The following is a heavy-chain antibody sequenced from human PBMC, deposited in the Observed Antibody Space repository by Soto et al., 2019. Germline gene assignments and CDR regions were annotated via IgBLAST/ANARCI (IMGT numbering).Heavy chain of an antibody. J-gene: IGHJ5*02. Sequence: QVQLQQWGAGLLKPSETLSLTCAVYGGSFSGYYWSWIRQPPGKGLEWIGEINHSGSTNYNPSLKSRVTISVDTSKNQCSLKRSSVTAAVTAVYYCARGRIVVVTAGRNWFDPWGQGTLVTVSS. CDR3: ARGRIVVVTAGRNWFDP. CDR2: INHSGST. D-gene: IGHD2-21*02. CDR1: GGSFSGYY. V-gene: IGHV4-34*01.